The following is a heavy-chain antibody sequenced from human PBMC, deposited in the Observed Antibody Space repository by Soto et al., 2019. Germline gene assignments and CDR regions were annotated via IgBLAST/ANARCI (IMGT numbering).Heavy chain of an antibody. CDR3: AREWHYGGKSLDL. D-gene: IGHD4-17*01. J-gene: IGHJ2*01. CDR1: GDSVSSSY. Sequence: QVLLQESGPGLVKPSETLSLTCTVSGDSVSSSYWSWIRQPPGKGLEWIGYIHYSGTTNYIPSLKSRVTMSVDTSNNQFSLELSSVTAADTAVYYCAREWHYGGKSLDLWGRGTLVTVSS. CDR2: IHYSGTT. V-gene: IGHV4-59*02.